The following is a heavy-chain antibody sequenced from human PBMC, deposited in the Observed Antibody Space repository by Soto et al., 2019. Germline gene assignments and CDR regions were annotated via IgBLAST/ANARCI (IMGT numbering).Heavy chain of an antibody. CDR2: INHSGST. V-gene: IGHV4-34*08. D-gene: IGHD5-12*01. Sequence: SETLSLTCTVYGGNFSGYYWSWIRQPPGKGLEWIGEINHSGSTNYNPSLKSRVTISVDTSKNQFSLKLSSVTAADTAVYYCALSGYDPPYYYYYMDVWGKGTTVTVSS. J-gene: IGHJ6*03. CDR3: ALSGYDPPYYYYYMDV. CDR1: GGNFSGYY.